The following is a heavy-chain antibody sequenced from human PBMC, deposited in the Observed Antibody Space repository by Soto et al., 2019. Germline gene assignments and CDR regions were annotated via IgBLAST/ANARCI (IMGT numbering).Heavy chain of an antibody. V-gene: IGHV1-69*01. CDR2: FIPMLGTT. J-gene: IGHJ6*02. CDR1: GGTLSSYV. Sequence: SVKVSCKASGGTLSSYVISWVRQAPGQGLEWMGGFIPMLGTTNYAQKFQGSFTITAEESTSTAYMELSSLRSDDTATYYCAREAPPTPYCYYGMDVWDQGTTVAVCS. CDR3: AREAPPTPYCYYGMDV.